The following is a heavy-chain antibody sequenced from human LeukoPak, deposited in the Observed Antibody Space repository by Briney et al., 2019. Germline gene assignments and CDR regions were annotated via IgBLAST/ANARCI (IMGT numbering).Heavy chain of an antibody. CDR1: GFTFSSYS. V-gene: IGHV3-21*01. Sequence: GGSLRLSCAASGFTFSSYSMNWVRQAPGKGLEWVSSISSSSSYMYYADSVKGRFTISRDNAKNSLYLQMNSLRAEDTAVYYCAREDDYGDRGDAFDIWGQGTMVTVSS. D-gene: IGHD4-17*01. CDR3: AREDDYGDRGDAFDI. CDR2: ISSSSSYM. J-gene: IGHJ3*02.